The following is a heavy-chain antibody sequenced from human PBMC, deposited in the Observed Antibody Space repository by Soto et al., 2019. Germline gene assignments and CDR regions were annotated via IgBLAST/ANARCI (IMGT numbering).Heavy chain of an antibody. CDR2: IKSKTDGGTT. Sequence: GGSLRLSCAASGFTFSNAWMNWVRQAPGKGLEWVGRIKSKTDGGTTDYAAPVKGRFTISRDDSKNTLYLQMNSLKTEDTAVYYCTTDYYDSSGYYSLYYWGQGTLVTVSS. CDR1: GFTFSNAW. CDR3: TTDYYDSSGYYSLYY. V-gene: IGHV3-15*07. D-gene: IGHD3-22*01. J-gene: IGHJ4*02.